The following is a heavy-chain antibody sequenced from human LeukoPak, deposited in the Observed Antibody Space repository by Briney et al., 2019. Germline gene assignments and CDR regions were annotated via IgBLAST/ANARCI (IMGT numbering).Heavy chain of an antibody. CDR1: GFTFSTYS. V-gene: IGHV3-21*01. CDR3: VRQYCSSTSCSVSDY. Sequence: GGSLRLSCAASGFTFSTYSMNWVRQAPGKGLEWVSSISSSSSKIYYADSVKGRFTISRDNAKDSLHLQMNSLRAEDTAVYYCVRQYCSSTSCSVSDYWGQGTPVTVSS. CDR2: ISSSSSKI. D-gene: IGHD2-2*01. J-gene: IGHJ4*02.